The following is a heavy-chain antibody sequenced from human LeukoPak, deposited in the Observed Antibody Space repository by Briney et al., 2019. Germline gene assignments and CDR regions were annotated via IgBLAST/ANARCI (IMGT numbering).Heavy chain of an antibody. D-gene: IGHD1-26*01. Sequence: TSETLSLTCTVSGGSISSGGYHWSWIRQPPGKGLEWIGYIYHGGSTYYNPSLKSRVTISVDRSKNQFSLRLSSVTAADTAVYYCARDATGGSYWANDAFDIWGQGTMVTVSS. CDR2: IYHGGST. CDR1: GGSISSGGYH. CDR3: ARDATGGSYWANDAFDI. V-gene: IGHV4-30-2*01. J-gene: IGHJ3*02.